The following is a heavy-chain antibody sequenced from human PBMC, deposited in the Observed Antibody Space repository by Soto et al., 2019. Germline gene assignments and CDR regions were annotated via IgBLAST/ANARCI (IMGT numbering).Heavy chain of an antibody. V-gene: IGHV3-66*01. D-gene: IGHD3-3*01. J-gene: IGHJ1*01. CDR3: ATDIFGGSYDFSH. CDR1: GFIVNNIF. Sequence: EVQLMESGGGLVQPGGSLRLSCAASGFIVNNIFMTWVRQAPGKGLEWLSTISSDDNTYYADSVKGRFTISRDSSTNTLYLQTNSLRAEDTAVYHCATDIFGGSYDFSHGGQGTRVTVSS. CDR2: ISSDDNT.